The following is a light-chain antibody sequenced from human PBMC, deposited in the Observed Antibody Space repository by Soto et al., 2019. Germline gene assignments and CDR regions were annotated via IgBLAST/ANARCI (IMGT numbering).Light chain of an antibody. J-gene: IGKJ5*01. Sequence: EIVLTQSPSTLSFSPGERATPSCRASQSVGRRYLAWYQQKPGQAPRLLISGVSKRATGIPDRFSGDGSGTDFTLTISRLEPEDFALYICHQYDGSPITFGQGTRLEIK. CDR3: HQYDGSPIT. CDR2: GVS. CDR1: QSVGRRY. V-gene: IGKV3-20*01.